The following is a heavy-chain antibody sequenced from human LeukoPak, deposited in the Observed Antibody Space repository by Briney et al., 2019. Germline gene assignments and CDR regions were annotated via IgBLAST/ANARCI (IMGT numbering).Heavy chain of an antibody. CDR2: VDHTGST. J-gene: IGHJ4*02. CDR3: ARVTGYMVEDYFDY. V-gene: IGHV4-59*01. CDR1: DDSITMYY. Sequence: PSETLSLTCSVSDDSITMYYWTWIRQPPGKGLEWIGYVDHTGSTNFNPSLNGRVSISRDTTKNLLSLRLRSVTAADTAVYYCARVTGYMVEDYFDYWGQGTLVTVSS. D-gene: IGHD6-13*01.